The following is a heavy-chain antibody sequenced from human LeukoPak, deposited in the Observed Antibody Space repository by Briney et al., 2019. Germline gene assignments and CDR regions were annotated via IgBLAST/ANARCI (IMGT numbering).Heavy chain of an antibody. Sequence: ASVKVSCKASGGTFSSHAISWVRQAPGQGLEWMGGIIPIFGTANYAQKFQGRVTITTDESTSIAYMELSSLRSEDTAVYYCVRGSGSGYPFLFDYWGQGTLVTVSS. V-gene: IGHV1-69*05. J-gene: IGHJ4*02. CDR1: GGTFSSHA. CDR2: IIPIFGTA. CDR3: VRGSGSGYPFLFDY. D-gene: IGHD3-3*01.